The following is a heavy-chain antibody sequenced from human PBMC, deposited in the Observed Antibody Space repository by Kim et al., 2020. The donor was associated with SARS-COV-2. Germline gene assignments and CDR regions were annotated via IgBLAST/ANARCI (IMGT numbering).Heavy chain of an antibody. CDR2: ISSSSSTI. J-gene: IGHJ6*02. CDR1: GFTFSSYS. V-gene: IGHV3-48*02. D-gene: IGHD3-9*01. Sequence: GGSLRLSCAASGFTFSSYSMNWVRQAPGKGLEWVSYISSSSSTIYYADSVKGRFTISRDNAKNSLYLQMNSLRDEDTAVYYCAREVYDTSITYYYYYGMDVWGQGTTVTVSS. CDR3: AREVYDTSITYYYYYGMDV.